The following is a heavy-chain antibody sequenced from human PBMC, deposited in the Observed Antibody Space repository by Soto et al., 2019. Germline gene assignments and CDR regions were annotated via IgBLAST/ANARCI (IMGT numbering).Heavy chain of an antibody. CDR2: IYFSGST. Sequence: PSETLSLTCTVSGGTISSGIYYWSWIRQPPGKGLEWIGYIYFSGSTYYNPSLKSRVSISVDTSKNQFSLNLKSVTAADTAVYYCARERTTMTPLDAFDIWGQGAMVT. CDR1: GGTISSGIYY. V-gene: IGHV4-30-4*01. J-gene: IGHJ3*02. D-gene: IGHD4-17*01. CDR3: ARERTTMTPLDAFDI.